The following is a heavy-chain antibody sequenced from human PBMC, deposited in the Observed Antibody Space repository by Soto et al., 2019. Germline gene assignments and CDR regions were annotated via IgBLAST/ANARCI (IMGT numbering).Heavy chain of an antibody. CDR3: AKDQGIAASHGVD. CDR1: GFTFNNYG. D-gene: IGHD6-13*01. CDR2: ISNDGSDK. V-gene: IGHV3-30*18. J-gene: IGHJ3*01. Sequence: QVQLVESGGGVVQPGRSLRLSCAASGFTFNNYGMHWVRQAPGKGLVWVATISNDGSDKYYADSVKGRLTISRDNSKNTVYLQMNSLRAEDTALYYCAKDQGIAASHGVDWGQGTMVTVSS.